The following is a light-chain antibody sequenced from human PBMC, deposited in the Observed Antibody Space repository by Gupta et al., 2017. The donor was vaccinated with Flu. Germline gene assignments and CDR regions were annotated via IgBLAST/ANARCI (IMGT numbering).Light chain of an antibody. CDR2: DNN. CDR1: RSDIGAGYD. Sequence: QSVLTQPPSVSGAPGLRVTISCAGSRSDIGAGYDVYWYQQLPGTAPKPLMYDNNKRPSGVPDRFSGSKSATSASLAITGLQAEDEADYYCQSYDYTLSGYVFGTGTKVTVL. CDR3: QSYDYTLSGYV. J-gene: IGLJ1*01. V-gene: IGLV1-40*01.